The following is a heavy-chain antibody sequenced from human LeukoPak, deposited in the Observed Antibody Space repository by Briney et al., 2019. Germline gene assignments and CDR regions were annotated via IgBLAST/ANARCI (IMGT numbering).Heavy chain of an antibody. J-gene: IGHJ3*02. Sequence: GGSLRLSCAASGFTFSSYSMNWVRQAPGKGLEWVSYISSSSSTIYYADSVKGRFTISRDNAKNLLYLQMNSLRDEDTAVYYCARDIPLDAFDIWGQGTMVTVSS. CDR1: GFTFSSYS. CDR2: ISSSSSTI. CDR3: ARDIPLDAFDI. V-gene: IGHV3-48*02.